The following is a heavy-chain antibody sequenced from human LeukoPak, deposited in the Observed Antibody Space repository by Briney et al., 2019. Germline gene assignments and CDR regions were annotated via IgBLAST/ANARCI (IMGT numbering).Heavy chain of an antibody. CDR2: ISSSGSTI. V-gene: IGHV3-48*03. D-gene: IGHD3-22*01. CDR3: ATASGYSHHYYYMDV. CDR1: GFTISSYE. Sequence: GGSLRLSCAASGFTISSYEMNWVRQAPGKGLEWVSYISSSGSTIYYADSVKGRFTISRDNAKNSLYLQMNSLRAEDTAVYYCATASGYSHHYYYMDVWGKGTTVIVSS. J-gene: IGHJ6*03.